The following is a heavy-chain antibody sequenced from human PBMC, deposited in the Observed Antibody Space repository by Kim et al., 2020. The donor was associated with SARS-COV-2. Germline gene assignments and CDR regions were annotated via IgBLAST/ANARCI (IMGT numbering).Heavy chain of an antibody. Sequence: SETLSLTCTVSGGSISSSSYYWGWIRQPPGKGLEWIGSIYYSGSTYYNPSLKSRVTISVDTSKNQFSLKLSSVTAADTAVYYCARLDDGGDGYNYLAYYFDYWGQGTLVTVSS. D-gene: IGHD5-12*01. V-gene: IGHV4-39*01. CDR3: ARLDDGGDGYNYLAYYFDY. CDR2: IYYSGST. J-gene: IGHJ4*02. CDR1: GGSISSSSYY.